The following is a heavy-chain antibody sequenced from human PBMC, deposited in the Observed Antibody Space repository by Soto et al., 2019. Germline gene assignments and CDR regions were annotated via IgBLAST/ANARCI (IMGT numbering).Heavy chain of an antibody. J-gene: IGHJ6*02. V-gene: IGHV3-23*01. CDR2: ISGSGGST. Sequence: EVQLLESGGGLVQPGGSLRLSCAASGFTFSSYAMSWVRQAPGKGLEWVSAISGSGGSTYYADSVKGRFTISRDNSKNTLYLQMNSLRAEDTAVYYCAKSLVHSVISAVRGVPYSDGMDVWGQGTTVTVSS. D-gene: IGHD3-10*01. CDR1: GFTFSSYA. CDR3: AKSLVHSVISAVRGVPYSDGMDV.